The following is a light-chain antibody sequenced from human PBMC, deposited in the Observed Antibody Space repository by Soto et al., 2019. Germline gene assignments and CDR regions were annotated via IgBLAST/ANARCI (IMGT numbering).Light chain of an antibody. J-gene: IGKJ5*01. CDR3: QQYSPYSSMYT. Sequence: DIQMTQSPSTLSASVGDRVTITCRASQSVRSWLAWYQQKPGRAPKFLIYDASSLESGVPSRFSGSGSGTEFTLTIRSLQPADFATYYCQQYSPYSSMYTFGQGTRLEIK. CDR1: QSVRSW. CDR2: DAS. V-gene: IGKV1-5*01.